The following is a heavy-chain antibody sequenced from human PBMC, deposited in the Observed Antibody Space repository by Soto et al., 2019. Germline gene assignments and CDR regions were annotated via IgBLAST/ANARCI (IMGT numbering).Heavy chain of an antibody. J-gene: IGHJ4*02. Sequence: GGSLKISCRGSGYSFSSYWIAWVREMPGKGLGWMGIMYPGDTDTIYSQSFQGQVTFSADKSTNTAYLQWSSMKASDTATYYCARHAGYCSTTSCTQNDYWGQGTLVTVSS. CDR2: MYPGDTDT. D-gene: IGHD2-2*01. CDR1: GYSFSSYW. V-gene: IGHV5-51*01. CDR3: ARHAGYCSTTSCTQNDY.